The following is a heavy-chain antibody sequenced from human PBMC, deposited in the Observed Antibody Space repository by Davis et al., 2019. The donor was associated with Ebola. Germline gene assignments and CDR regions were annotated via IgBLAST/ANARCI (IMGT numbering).Heavy chain of an antibody. V-gene: IGHV4-31*03. Sequence: PSETLSLTCTVSGGSISRGGTYWSWIRQHPGKGLEWIGYIYYSGSTYYNPSLKSRVTISPDTSKNQFSLNLRSVTAADTAVYYCARDLRYDSSGHDYYFYMDVWGKGTTVTVSS. J-gene: IGHJ6*03. CDR1: GGSISRGGTY. CDR3: ARDLRYDSSGHDYYFYMDV. CDR2: IYYSGST. D-gene: IGHD3-22*01.